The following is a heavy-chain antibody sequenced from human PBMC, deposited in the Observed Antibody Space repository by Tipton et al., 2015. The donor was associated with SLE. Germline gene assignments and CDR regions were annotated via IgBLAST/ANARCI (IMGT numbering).Heavy chain of an antibody. Sequence: RSLRLSCAASGFTFSWYSVHWVRQAPGKGLEWLAIISYDGSADYYSDSVKGRFTISRDNSKNTLYLEMNSLRAEDTAVYYCARTAQGWLQPGAFDIWGQGTMVTVSS. J-gene: IGHJ3*02. CDR2: ISYDGSAD. V-gene: IGHV3-30*04. CDR1: GFTFSWYS. CDR3: ARTAQGWLQPGAFDI. D-gene: IGHD5-24*01.